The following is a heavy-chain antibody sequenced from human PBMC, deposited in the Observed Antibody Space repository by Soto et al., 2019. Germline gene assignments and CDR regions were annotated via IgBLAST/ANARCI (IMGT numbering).Heavy chain of an antibody. Sequence: SLPCTVSGGSISIYYWSWIRQPPGKGLEWIGYIYYSGSTNYNPSLKSRVTISVDTSKNQFSLKLSSVTAADTAVYYCARGPGPGDYWGQGTLVTVSS. CDR2: IYYSGST. J-gene: IGHJ4*02. V-gene: IGHV4-59*01. D-gene: IGHD1-1*01. CDR3: ARGPGPGDY. CDR1: GGSISIYY.